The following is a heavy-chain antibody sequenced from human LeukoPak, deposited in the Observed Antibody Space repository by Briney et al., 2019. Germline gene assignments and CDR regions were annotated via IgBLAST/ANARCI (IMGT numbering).Heavy chain of an antibody. CDR3: ARDMDSSGWYGRVGFGY. CDR2: INPNSGGT. Sequence: ASVKVSCKASGYTFTGYYMHWVRQAPGQGLEWMGWINPNSGGTNYAQKFQGRVTMTRDTSISTAYMELSRLRSDDTAVYYCARDMDSSGWYGRVGFGYWGQGTLVTVSS. V-gene: IGHV1-2*02. J-gene: IGHJ4*02. D-gene: IGHD6-19*01. CDR1: GYTFTGYY.